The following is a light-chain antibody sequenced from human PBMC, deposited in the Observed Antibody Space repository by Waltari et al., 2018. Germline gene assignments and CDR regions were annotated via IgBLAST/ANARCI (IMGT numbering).Light chain of an antibody. J-gene: IGLJ2*01. CDR2: DVD. V-gene: IGLV2-11*01. Sequence: QSALTQPRSVSGSPGQSVTLSCPGTSSDVGGYDYLSWYQQHPGKAPKLIISDVDKRPSGVSDRFSGSKSGNTASLTISGLQIDDEATYYCCSFAGNYTLLFGGGTNLTVL. CDR1: SSDVGGYDY. CDR3: CSFAGNYTLL.